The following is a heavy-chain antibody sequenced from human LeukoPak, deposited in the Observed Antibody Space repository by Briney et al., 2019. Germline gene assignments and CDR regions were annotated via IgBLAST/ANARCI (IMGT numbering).Heavy chain of an antibody. D-gene: IGHD2-2*01. CDR3: ARDLVVVPAAPFNWFDP. CDR2: INPNSCGT. Sequence: GASVTVFCKASGYTFTGYYMHWVRQAPGQGLEWMGWINPNSCGTNYAQKSQGRVTMTRDTSISTAYMELSRLRSDDTAVYYCARDLVVVPAAPFNWFDPWGQGTLVTVSS. CDR1: GYTFTGYY. J-gene: IGHJ5*02. V-gene: IGHV1-2*02.